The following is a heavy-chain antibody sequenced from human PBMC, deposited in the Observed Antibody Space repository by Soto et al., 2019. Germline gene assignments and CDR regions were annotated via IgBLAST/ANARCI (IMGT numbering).Heavy chain of an antibody. CDR3: ARYDYNGYYFDY. Sequence: GASVKVSCKASGYTFSTYYMHWVRQAPGQGYEWMGIINPSGGSTTYAQKFQGRVTMTRDTSTTTVYMELSSLKSEDTAVYYCARYDYNGYYFDYWSQGTLVTVSS. CDR2: INPSGGST. V-gene: IGHV1-46*01. J-gene: IGHJ4*02. CDR1: GYTFSTYY. D-gene: IGHD4-4*01.